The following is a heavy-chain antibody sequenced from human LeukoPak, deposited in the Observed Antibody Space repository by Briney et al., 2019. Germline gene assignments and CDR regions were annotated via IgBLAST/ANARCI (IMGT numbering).Heavy chain of an antibody. V-gene: IGHV3-30-3*01. CDR2: ISYVGSNK. CDR1: GFTFSSYA. Sequence: GGSLRLSCAASGFTFSSYAMHWVRQAPGKGLEWVAVISYVGSNKYYADSVKGRFTISRDNSKNTLYLQMNSLRAEDTAVYYCARQRWLHLDYWGQGTLVTVSS. J-gene: IGHJ4*02. D-gene: IGHD5-24*01. CDR3: ARQRWLHLDY.